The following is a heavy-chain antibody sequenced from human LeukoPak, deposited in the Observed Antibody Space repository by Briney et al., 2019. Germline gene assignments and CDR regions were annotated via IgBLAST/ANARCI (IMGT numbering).Heavy chain of an antibody. V-gene: IGHV1-69*04. Sequence: GSSVKVSCKASGGTFSSYAISWVRQAPGQGLEWMGRIIPILGIANYAQKFQGRVTITADKSTSTAYMELSSLRSEDTAVYYCARDSETTVTTAGTWFDPWGQGTLVTVSS. CDR2: IIPILGIA. J-gene: IGHJ5*02. D-gene: IGHD4-17*01. CDR3: ARDSETTVTTAGTWFDP. CDR1: GGTFSSYA.